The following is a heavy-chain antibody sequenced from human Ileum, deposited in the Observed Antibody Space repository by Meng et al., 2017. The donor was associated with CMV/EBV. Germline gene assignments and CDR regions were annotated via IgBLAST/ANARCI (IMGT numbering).Heavy chain of an antibody. CDR2: IGPTGAAT. CDR3: AKGGMAAGGMGY. J-gene: IGHJ4*02. CDR1: GFTFKIYA. V-gene: IGHV3-23*01. D-gene: IGHD6-13*01. Sequence: AATGFTFKIYAMRWVRQVEGEGLGWVYGIGPTGAATYYVDAVKGRFTISRDDSRNTLFLQLNSVRVDDTAAYYCAKGGMAAGGMGYWGQGTLVTVSS.